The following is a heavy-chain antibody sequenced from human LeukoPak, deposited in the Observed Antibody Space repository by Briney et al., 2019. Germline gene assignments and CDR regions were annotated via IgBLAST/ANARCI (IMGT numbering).Heavy chain of an antibody. CDR3: ATIAEGAFDI. V-gene: IGHV3-11*01. J-gene: IGHJ3*02. CDR2: ISSSGII. Sequence: GGSLRLSCAASGFTLRDYSTSWVRQAPGKGLEWVSYISSSGIIYYADSVKGRFTISRDNAKNSLYLQMNSLRAEDTAVYYCATIAEGAFDIWGQGTMVTVSS. D-gene: IGHD6-13*01. CDR1: GFTLRDYS.